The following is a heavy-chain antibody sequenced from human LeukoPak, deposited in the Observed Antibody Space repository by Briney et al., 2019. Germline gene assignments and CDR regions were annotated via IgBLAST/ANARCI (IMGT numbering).Heavy chain of an antibody. CDR2: ISSSSSYI. CDR3: ARGYSSSWYFGDY. D-gene: IGHD6-13*01. Sequence: PGGSLRLSCAASGFTFSSYSTNWVRQAPGKGLEWVSSISSSSSYIYYADSVKGRFTISRDNAENSLYLQMNSLRAEDTAVYYCARGYSSSWYFGDYWGQGTLVTVSS. V-gene: IGHV3-21*01. CDR1: GFTFSSYS. J-gene: IGHJ4*02.